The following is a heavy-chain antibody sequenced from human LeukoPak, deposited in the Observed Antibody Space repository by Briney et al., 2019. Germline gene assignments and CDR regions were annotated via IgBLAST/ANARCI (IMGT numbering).Heavy chain of an antibody. CDR3: ARAGEQWLSSPYGMDV. Sequence: GGSLRLSCAASGFTFSSYWMSWVRQAPGKGLEWVANIKQDGSEKYYVDSVKGRLTISRDNAKNSLYLQMNSLRAGDTAVYYCARAGEQWLSSPYGMDVWGQGTTVTVSS. J-gene: IGHJ6*02. CDR2: IKQDGSEK. CDR1: GFTFSSYW. V-gene: IGHV3-7*01. D-gene: IGHD6-19*01.